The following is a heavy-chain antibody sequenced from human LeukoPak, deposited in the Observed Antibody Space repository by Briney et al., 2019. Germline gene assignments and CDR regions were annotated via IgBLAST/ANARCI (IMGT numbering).Heavy chain of an antibody. Sequence: PSETLSLTCAVYGGSFSGYYWSWIRQPPGKGLEWIGEINHSGSTNYNPSLKSRVTISVDTSKNQFSLKLSSVTAADTAVYYCARRRRTSAMPRELDYWGQGTLVTVSS. CDR1: GGSFSGYY. J-gene: IGHJ4*02. CDR2: INHSGST. CDR3: ARRRRTSAMPRELDY. D-gene: IGHD2-2*01. V-gene: IGHV4-34*01.